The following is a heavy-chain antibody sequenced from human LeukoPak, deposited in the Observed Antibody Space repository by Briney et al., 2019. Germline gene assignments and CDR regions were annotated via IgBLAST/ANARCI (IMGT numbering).Heavy chain of an antibody. CDR1: GFTFSSYA. D-gene: IGHD3-3*01. CDR2: ISGSSSHT. Sequence: GGSLRLSCAASGFTFSSYAMSWVRQAPGKGLEWVSGISGSSSHTADADSVRGRFIISRDNTRNTLYLHMNSLRAEDTALYYCAKESDYSNAAPEWGFDSWGQGTLVTVSS. J-gene: IGHJ4*02. V-gene: IGHV3-23*01. CDR3: AKESDYSNAAPEWGFDS.